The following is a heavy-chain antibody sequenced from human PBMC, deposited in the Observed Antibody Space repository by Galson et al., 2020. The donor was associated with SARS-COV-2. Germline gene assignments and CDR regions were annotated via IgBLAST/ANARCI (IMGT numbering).Heavy chain of an antibody. V-gene: IGHV3-49*03. D-gene: IGHD5-18*01. Sequence: GGSLRLSCTASGFTFGDCAMSWFRQAPGKGLEWVGFTRNKAYGGTTEYAASVKGRFTVSRDDSKSIAYLQMNSLKTEDTAVYYCGRMAGYSYGFDYWGQGTLVTVSS. CDR3: GRMAGYSYGFDY. CDR1: GFTFGDCA. CDR2: TRNKAYGGTT. J-gene: IGHJ4*02.